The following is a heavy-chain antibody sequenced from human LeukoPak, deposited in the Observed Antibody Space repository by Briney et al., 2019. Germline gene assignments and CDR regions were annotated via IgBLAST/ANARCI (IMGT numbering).Heavy chain of an antibody. CDR2: TYASGSF. V-gene: IGHV4-4*07. D-gene: IGHD3-10*01. CDR3: TRGAYYYDD. CDR1: GASITSYY. Sequence: PSETLSLTCTVSGASITSYYWSWIRQPAGKGLEWIGRTYASGSFDYSPSLRGRVTISVDKSRNQLSLRLRSVTAADTAVYHCTRGAYYYDDWGQGTLVTVSS. J-gene: IGHJ4*02.